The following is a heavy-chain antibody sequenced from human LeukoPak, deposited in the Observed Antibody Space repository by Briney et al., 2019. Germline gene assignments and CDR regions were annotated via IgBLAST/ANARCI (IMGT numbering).Heavy chain of an antibody. V-gene: IGHV4-4*02. CDR1: GGSFSSSNW. J-gene: IGHJ4*02. CDR2: IYHSGTT. Sequence: SETLSLTCAVSGGSFSSSNWWSWVRQPPGKGLEWIGDIYHSGTTNYNPSLKSRVTISVDKSKNQFSLKLTSVTAADTAVYYCARVREANLYCTNGVCFGPADFDYWGQGTLVSVSA. CDR3: ARVREANLYCTNGVCFGPADFDY. D-gene: IGHD2-8*01.